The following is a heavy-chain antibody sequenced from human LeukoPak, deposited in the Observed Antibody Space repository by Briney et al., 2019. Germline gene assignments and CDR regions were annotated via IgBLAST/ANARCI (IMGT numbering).Heavy chain of an antibody. J-gene: IGHJ4*02. CDR3: ASLYGEQFDY. CDR2: IYYSGST. D-gene: IGHD1/OR15-1a*01. CDR1: GGPISSSSYY. Sequence: PSETLSLTCTVSGGPISSSSYYWGWIRQPPGKGLEWIGSIYYSGSTYYNPSLKSRVTISVDTSKNQFSLKLSSVTAADTAVYYCASLYGEQFDYWGQGTLVTVSS. V-gene: IGHV4-39*01.